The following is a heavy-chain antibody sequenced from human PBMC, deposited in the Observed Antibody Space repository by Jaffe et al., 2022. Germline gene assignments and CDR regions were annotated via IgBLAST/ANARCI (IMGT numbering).Heavy chain of an antibody. D-gene: IGHD4-17*01. CDR1: GFTFSTYW. V-gene: IGHV3-74*01. CDR3: ARASATNYGGNPPFDY. CDR2: INHDGRST. Sequence: EVQLVGSGGGLVQPGGSLRLSCEASGFTFSTYWMHWVRQTPGKGLVWVSHINHDGRSTSYADSVKGRFTISRDNAKNTLYLQMNSLRAEDTALYYCARASATNYGGNPPFDYWGQGALVTVSS. J-gene: IGHJ4*02.